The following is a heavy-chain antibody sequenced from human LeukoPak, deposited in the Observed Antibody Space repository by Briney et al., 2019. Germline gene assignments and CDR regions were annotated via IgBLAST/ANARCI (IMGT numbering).Heavy chain of an antibody. D-gene: IGHD3-10*01. CDR1: GLIFSNYA. V-gene: IGHV3-23*01. J-gene: IGHJ6*02. Sequence: GGSLRLSCAASGLIFSNYAMTWVRQAPGKGLEWVAVVSGTGAATYHADSVKGRFTISRDNSKNTLYLQMNSLRAGDTAVYYCAKGGRSYGSGSEIYYYYYYGLDVWGQGTTVTVSS. CDR2: VSGTGAAT. CDR3: AKGGRSYGSGSEIYYYYYYGLDV.